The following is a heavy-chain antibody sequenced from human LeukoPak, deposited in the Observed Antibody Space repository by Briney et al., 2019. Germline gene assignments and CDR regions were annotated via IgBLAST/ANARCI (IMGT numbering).Heavy chain of an antibody. V-gene: IGHV3-23*01. J-gene: IGHJ4*02. Sequence: GGSLRLSCAASGFSYSSYAMTWVRQAPGKGLEWVSAISGSGGSTHYADSVKGRSTISRDNSKNTLYLQMNSLRAEDTAVYFCAEDLSYNWNHAGDYWGQGTLVIVSS. CDR2: ISGSGGST. CDR3: AEDLSYNWNHAGDY. D-gene: IGHD1-14*01. CDR1: GFSYSSYA.